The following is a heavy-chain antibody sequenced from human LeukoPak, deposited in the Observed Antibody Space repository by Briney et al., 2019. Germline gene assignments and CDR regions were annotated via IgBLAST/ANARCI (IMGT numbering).Heavy chain of an antibody. CDR3: ARNGCSGYDHRRYYYYGMDV. V-gene: IGHV3-33*01. CDR2: IWYDGSNK. Sequence: GGSLRLSCAASGFTFSRYGMHWVRQAPGQGLGWVAVIWYDGSNKYYADSVKGRFTISRDNSKNTLYLQMNSLRAEDTAVYYCARNGCSGYDHRRYYYYGMDVWGQGTTVTVSS. CDR1: GFTFSRYG. J-gene: IGHJ6*02. D-gene: IGHD5-12*01.